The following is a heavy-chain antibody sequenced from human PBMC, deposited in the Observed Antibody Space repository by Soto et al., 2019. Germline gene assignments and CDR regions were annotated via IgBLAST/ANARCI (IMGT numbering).Heavy chain of an antibody. D-gene: IGHD6-13*01. CDR3: ARVIATAVHWFDP. Sequence: PSETLSLTCAVCGGSISSTNWWSWVRQPPGKGLEWIGDIYHSGSTNYNPSLKSRVTISVDKSKNQFSLKLSSVTAADTAVYYCARVIATAVHWFDPWGQGTLVTVSS. V-gene: IGHV4-4*02. J-gene: IGHJ5*02. CDR1: GGSISSTNW. CDR2: IYHSGST.